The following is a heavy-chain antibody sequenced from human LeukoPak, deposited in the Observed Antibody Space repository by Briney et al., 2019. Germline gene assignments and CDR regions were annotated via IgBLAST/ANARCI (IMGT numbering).Heavy chain of an antibody. CDR3: ARDQQLVRYYYYMDV. V-gene: IGHV4-59*12. CDR1: GGSISSYY. D-gene: IGHD6-6*01. CDR2: IYYSGST. J-gene: IGHJ6*03. Sequence: PSETLSLTCSVSGGSISSYYWSCIRQPPGKGLEWIGYIYYSGSTNYNPSLKSRVTISVDTSKNQFSLKLSSVTAADTAVYYCARDQQLVRYYYYMDVWGKGTTVTVSS.